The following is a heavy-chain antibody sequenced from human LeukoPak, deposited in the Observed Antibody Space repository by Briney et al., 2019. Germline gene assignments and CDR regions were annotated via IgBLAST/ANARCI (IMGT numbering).Heavy chain of an antibody. CDR2: ISAYNGNT. CDR1: GYTFTSYG. CDR3: AREICSGGSCYQYDY. V-gene: IGHV1-18*01. J-gene: IGHJ4*02. Sequence: ASVKVSCKASGYTFTSYGISWVRQAPGQGLEWMGWISAYNGNTNYAQKLQGRVTMTTDTSTSTAYMELRSLRSDDTAVYYCAREICSGGSCYQYDYWGQGTLVTVSS. D-gene: IGHD2-15*01.